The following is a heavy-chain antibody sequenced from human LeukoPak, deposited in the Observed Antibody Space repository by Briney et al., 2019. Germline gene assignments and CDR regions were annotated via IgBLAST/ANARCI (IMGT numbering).Heavy chain of an antibody. CDR2: ISWNSGSI. CDR1: GFTFDDYA. J-gene: IGHJ3*02. Sequence: GGSLRLSCAASGFTFDDYAMHWVRHAPGKGLEWVSGISWNSGSIGYADFVKGRFTISRDNAKNSLYLQMNSLRAEDTALYYCAKGGYSYGNGAFDIWGQGTMVTVSS. CDR3: AKGGYSYGNGAFDI. D-gene: IGHD5-18*01. V-gene: IGHV3-9*01.